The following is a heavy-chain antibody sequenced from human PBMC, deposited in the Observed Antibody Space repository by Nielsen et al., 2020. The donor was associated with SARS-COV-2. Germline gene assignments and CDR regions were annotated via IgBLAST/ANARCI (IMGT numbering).Heavy chain of an antibody. D-gene: IGHD3-10*01. CDR1: GFTFSSDS. CDR3: ARAGAVIRGVIKG. V-gene: IGHV3-21*01. CDR2: ISSSSSYI. Sequence: GESRKIACAASGFTFSSDSMNWVSQAPGKGLEWVSSISSSSSYIYYAGSVKGRFTISRDNAKNSLYLQMNSLRVEDTAVYHCARAGAVIRGVIKGWGQGTLVTVSS. J-gene: IGHJ1*01.